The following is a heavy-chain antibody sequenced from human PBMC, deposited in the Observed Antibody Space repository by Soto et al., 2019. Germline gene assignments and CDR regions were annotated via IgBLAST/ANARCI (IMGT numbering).Heavy chain of an antibody. CDR3: ARAGGLTTVYYYYGMDV. V-gene: IGHV1-46*02. D-gene: IGHD4-17*01. CDR1: GYTLNNYF. CDR2: INPSGGSA. J-gene: IGHJ6*02. Sequence: GASVKVSCKASGYTLNNYFMHWMRQTPGEGLQWMGVINPSGGSATSAQNFQGRVTLTRDTSTSTVYMEVSSLTSEDTAVYYCARAGGLTTVYYYYGMDVWGQGTTVNVSS.